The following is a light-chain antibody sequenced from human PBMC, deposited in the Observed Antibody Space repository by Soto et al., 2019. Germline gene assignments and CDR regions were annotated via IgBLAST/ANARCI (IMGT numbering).Light chain of an antibody. CDR3: QQYNNWWT. Sequence: EIVMTQSPATLSMSPGERATLSCRASQSVSSNLAWYQQKPGQAPRLLIYGASTRATGIPVRFSGSGSGTEFTLTISSLQSEDFAVYYCQQYNNWWTFGQGTRWIS. J-gene: IGKJ1*01. CDR2: GAS. V-gene: IGKV3D-15*01. CDR1: QSVSSN.